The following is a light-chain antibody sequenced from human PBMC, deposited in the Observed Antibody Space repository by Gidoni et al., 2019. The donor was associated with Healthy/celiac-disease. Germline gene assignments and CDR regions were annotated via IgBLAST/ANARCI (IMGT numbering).Light chain of an antibody. CDR1: QSVRSN. J-gene: IGKJ2*01. V-gene: IGKV3-15*01. Sequence: EIVMTQSTATLSVSPGERATPACRASQSVRSNLAWDQQKHVQAPRLLIYGASTRATCIPSSFSGSGSGTEFTLTISSLQSEDFAVYYCQQYNNWPPNTFGQGTKLEIK. CDR2: GAS. CDR3: QQYNNWPPNT.